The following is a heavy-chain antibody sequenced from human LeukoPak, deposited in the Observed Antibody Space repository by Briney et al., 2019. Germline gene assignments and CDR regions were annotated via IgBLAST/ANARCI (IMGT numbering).Heavy chain of an antibody. D-gene: IGHD2/OR15-2a*01. CDR2: INTYNGDT. CDR1: GYTFTSYG. V-gene: IGHV1-18*01. J-gene: IGHJ4*02. CDR3: ARDLSTLSPRRFAY. Sequence: PGASVKVSCTASGYTFTSYGISWVRQAPGQGLEWMGWINTYNGDTNYAQKLQGRVTITTDTSTSTAYMELRSLRSDDTAVYYCARDLSTLSPRRFAYWGQGTLVTVSS.